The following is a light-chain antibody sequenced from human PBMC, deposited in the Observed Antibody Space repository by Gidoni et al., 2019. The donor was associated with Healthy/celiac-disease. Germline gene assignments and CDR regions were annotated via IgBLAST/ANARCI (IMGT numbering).Light chain of an antibody. Sequence: EIVLTQSPGTLSLSPGERATLSCRASQSVSSSYLALYQQKPGQAPRLLIYGASSRATGSPDRFSGSGSGTDFTLTISRLEPEDFAVYYCQQYGSLITFGQGTRLEIK. CDR3: QQYGSLIT. CDR2: GAS. CDR1: QSVSSSY. J-gene: IGKJ5*01. V-gene: IGKV3-20*01.